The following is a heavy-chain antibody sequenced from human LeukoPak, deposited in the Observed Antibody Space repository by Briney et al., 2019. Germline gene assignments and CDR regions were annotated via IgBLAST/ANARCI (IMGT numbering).Heavy chain of an antibody. CDR3: ARALLRDGYDAFDI. D-gene: IGHD5-24*01. CDR2: INSDGSST. CDR1: GFTFSSYW. J-gene: IGHJ3*02. Sequence: PGGSLRLSCAASGFTFSSYWMHWVRQAPGKGLVWVARINSDGSSTSYADSVKGRFTISRDNAKNTLYLQMNSLRAEDTAVYYCARALLRDGYDAFDIWGQGTMVAVSS. V-gene: IGHV3-74*01.